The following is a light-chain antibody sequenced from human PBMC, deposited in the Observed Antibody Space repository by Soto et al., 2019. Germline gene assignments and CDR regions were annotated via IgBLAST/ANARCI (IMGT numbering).Light chain of an antibody. J-gene: IGKJ1*01. CDR3: QQYNNWPTWT. CDR2: GAS. Sequence: EILLTQSPATLSVSPGERATLSCRASQSVSNNLAWYQQKPGQAPRLLIQGASTRATGTPGRFSGSGSETEFTLTISSLQAEDSAVYFCQQYNNWPTWTFGQGTKVDIK. V-gene: IGKV3-15*01. CDR1: QSVSNN.